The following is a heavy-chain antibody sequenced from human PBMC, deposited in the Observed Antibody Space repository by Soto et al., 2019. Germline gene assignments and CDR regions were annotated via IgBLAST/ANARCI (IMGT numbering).Heavy chain of an antibody. CDR2: GYYSGST. CDR3: ASPDGRYHYAMDV. D-gene: IGHD1-1*01. CDR1: VGSVSNSNSY. V-gene: IGHV4-39*01. J-gene: IGHJ6*02. Sequence: SQTLSLTCTVSVGSVSNSNSYWGWIRQPPGKGLEWIGSGYYSGSTYYNPSLKSRVTISVDPSKNQFYLKLSSVTAADTAVYYCASPDGRYHYAMDVWGQGTTVTVSS.